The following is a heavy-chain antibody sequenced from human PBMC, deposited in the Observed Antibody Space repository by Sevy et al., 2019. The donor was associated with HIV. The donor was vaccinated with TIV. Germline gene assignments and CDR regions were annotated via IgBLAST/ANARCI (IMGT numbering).Heavy chain of an antibody. CDR1: GFTVSTNY. CDR2: IYSGGGT. V-gene: IGHV3-66*01. D-gene: IGHD2-8*01. J-gene: IGHJ3*02. Sequence: GGSLRLSCAASGFTVSTNYMTWVRQAPGKGLEWVSVIYSGGGTYYADSVKVRFTISRDNSKNTLYLQMNSLRAEDMAVYYCARAPNMGAFDIWGQGTMVTVSS. CDR3: ARAPNMGAFDI.